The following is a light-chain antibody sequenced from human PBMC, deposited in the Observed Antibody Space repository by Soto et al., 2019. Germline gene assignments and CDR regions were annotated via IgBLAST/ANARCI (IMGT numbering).Light chain of an antibody. Sequence: EIVLTQSPCTLSLSPGERATLSCRASQSVSNNYLAWYQQKPGQAPRLLIYGASNRATGIPDRFSGGGSGTEFTLTITSLQSEDFAVYYCQQYGSSPRTFGLRTKVDIK. CDR2: GAS. V-gene: IGKV3-20*01. CDR1: QSVSNNY. CDR3: QQYGSSPRT. J-gene: IGKJ1*01.